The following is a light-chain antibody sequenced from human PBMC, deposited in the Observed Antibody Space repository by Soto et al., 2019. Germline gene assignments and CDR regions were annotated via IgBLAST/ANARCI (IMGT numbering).Light chain of an antibody. Sequence: DIHMTQSPSTLPASVGSRVTITRRASQSISSSLAWYQQKPGKAPKILIYHASILESGVPSRFSGSGSGTEFTLTISSLKPDDFATYYCQQYNSYRTFGQGTKVDIK. J-gene: IGKJ1*01. CDR2: HAS. V-gene: IGKV1-5*01. CDR1: QSISSS. CDR3: QQYNSYRT.